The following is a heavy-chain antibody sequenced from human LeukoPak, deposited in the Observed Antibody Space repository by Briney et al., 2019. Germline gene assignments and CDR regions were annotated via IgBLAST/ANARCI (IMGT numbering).Heavy chain of an antibody. D-gene: IGHD3-10*01. CDR2: VSDDGGNK. CDR3: ARVRDMVHDGYNWFDP. J-gene: IGHJ5*02. Sequence: GGSMRLSCAASGFIFSSYGMHWVRQAPGKGLEWLAFVSDDGGNKKYADSVEGRFTISRDNSNNMLFLEMNSLRVEDTAVFNCARVRDMVHDGYNWFDPWGQGTLVIVSS. CDR1: GFIFSSYG. V-gene: IGHV3-30*03.